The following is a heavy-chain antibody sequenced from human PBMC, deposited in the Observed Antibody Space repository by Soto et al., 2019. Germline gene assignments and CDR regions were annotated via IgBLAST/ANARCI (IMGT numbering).Heavy chain of an antibody. V-gene: IGHV3-30*18. CDR2: ISYDGSNK. D-gene: IGHD5-12*01. CDR3: AKGGRRDGYNYGY. CDR1: GFTFSSYG. Sequence: QVQLVESGGGVVQPGRSLRLSCAASGFTFSSYGMHWVRQAPGKGLEWVAVISYDGSNKYYADSVKGRFTISRDNSKNTLYLQMNSLRAEDTAVYYCAKGGRRDGYNYGYWGQGTLVTVSS. J-gene: IGHJ4*02.